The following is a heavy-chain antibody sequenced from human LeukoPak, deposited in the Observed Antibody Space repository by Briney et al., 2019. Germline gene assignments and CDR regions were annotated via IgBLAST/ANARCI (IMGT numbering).Heavy chain of an antibody. CDR1: GFTFSSYS. Sequence: PGGSLRLSCAASGFTFSSYSMNWVRQAPGKGLEWVSSISSSSSYIYYADSVRGRFTISRDNSKNTLYLQMNSLRAEDTAVYYCARGTEYSSSSDHFQHWGQGTLVTVSS. D-gene: IGHD6-6*01. V-gene: IGHV3-21*01. CDR2: ISSSSSYI. J-gene: IGHJ1*01. CDR3: ARGTEYSSSSDHFQH.